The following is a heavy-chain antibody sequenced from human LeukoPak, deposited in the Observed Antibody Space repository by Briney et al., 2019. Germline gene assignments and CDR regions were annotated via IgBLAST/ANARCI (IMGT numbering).Heavy chain of an antibody. CDR3: ARHSRESPIHSSSAHFDY. D-gene: IGHD6-6*01. J-gene: IGHJ4*02. Sequence: PSETLSLTCTVSGGSISSYYWSWFRQPPGKGLEGIGYIYTSGSTNYNPSLKSRVTISVDTSKNQFSLKLSSVTAADTAVYYCARHSRESPIHSSSAHFDYWGQGTLVTVSS. CDR1: GGSISSYY. V-gene: IGHV4-4*09. CDR2: IYTSGST.